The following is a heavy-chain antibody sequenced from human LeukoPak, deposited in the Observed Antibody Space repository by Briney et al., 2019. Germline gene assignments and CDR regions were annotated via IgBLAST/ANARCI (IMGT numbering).Heavy chain of an antibody. CDR2: INSDGSST. D-gene: IGHD2-2*02. V-gene: IGHV3-74*01. J-gene: IGHJ4*02. Sequence: GGSLRLSCAASGFTFSSYWMHWVRHAPGEGLVWVSRINSDGSSTSYADSVKGRFTTSRDNAKNTLYLQMNSLRAEDTAVYYCARAARFCSSTSCYITPFKYWGQGTLVTVSS. CDR3: ARAARFCSSTSCYITPFKY. CDR1: GFTFSSYW.